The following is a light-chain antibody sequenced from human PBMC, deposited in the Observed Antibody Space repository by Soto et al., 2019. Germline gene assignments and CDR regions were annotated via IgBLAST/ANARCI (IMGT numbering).Light chain of an antibody. J-gene: IGKJ1*01. CDR2: DAS. V-gene: IGKV1D-13*01. CDR1: QGISSA. CDR3: HQFNNNRQGT. Sequence: AIQLTQSPSSLSASVGDRVTITCRASQGISSALAWYQQKPGKAPKLLLYDASSLESGVPSRFSGSGSGTDFTLNISSLQPEELATYYCHQFNNNRQGTLGQVTKVELK.